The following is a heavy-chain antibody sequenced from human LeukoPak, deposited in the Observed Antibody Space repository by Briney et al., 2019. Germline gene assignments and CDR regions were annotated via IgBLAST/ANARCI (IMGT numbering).Heavy chain of an antibody. CDR1: VYTFTHYY. D-gene: IGHD3-22*01. CDR3: AVFYYDSSGRRDAFDI. Sequence: SVNLPCKSSVYTFTHYYIHWVRQPPAQALEDMRWNNPNSGGTNYAQKFQGRDNMNRDTSISTSYMEVSRLRSDDTAVYYCAVFYYDSSGRRDAFDIWGQGTMVTVSS. V-gene: IGHV1-2*02. J-gene: IGHJ3*02. CDR2: NNPNSGGT.